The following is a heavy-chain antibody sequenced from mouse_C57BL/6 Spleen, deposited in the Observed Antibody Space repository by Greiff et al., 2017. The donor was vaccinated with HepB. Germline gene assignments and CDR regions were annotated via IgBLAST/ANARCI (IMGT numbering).Heavy chain of an antibody. J-gene: IGHJ2*01. D-gene: IGHD4-1*01. CDR3: ARIANWVFDY. CDR2: IYPGSGNT. CDR1: GYSFTSYY. Sequence: VKLMESGPELVKPGASVKISCKASGYSFTSYYIHWVKQRPGQGLEWIGWIYPGSGNTKYNEKFKGKATLTADTSSSTAYMQLSSLTSEDSAVYYCARIANWVFDYWGQGTTLTVSS. V-gene: IGHV1-66*01.